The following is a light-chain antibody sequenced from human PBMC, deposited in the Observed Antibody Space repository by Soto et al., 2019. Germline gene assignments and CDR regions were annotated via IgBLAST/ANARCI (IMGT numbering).Light chain of an antibody. J-gene: IGKJ2*01. CDR3: QQYGSPPLMYT. V-gene: IGKV3-20*01. CDR1: QSVSSTY. CDR2: GAS. Sequence: ESVLTQSPGTLSLSPGERATLSCRASQSVSSTYLAWYQHKPGQAPRLLIYGASSRATGIPDRFGGSGSGTDFTLTISRLEPEDFAVYYCQQYGSPPLMYTFGQGTKLEI.